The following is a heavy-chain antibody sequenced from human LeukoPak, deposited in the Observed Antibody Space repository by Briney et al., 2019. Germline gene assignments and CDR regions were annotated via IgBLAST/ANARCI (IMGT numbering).Heavy chain of an antibody. J-gene: IGHJ4*02. CDR1: GFTFSSYW. CDR2: INTDGSST. Sequence: PGGPLRLSCAASGFTFSSYWMHWVRQAPGKGLVWVSHINTDGSSTSYADPVKGRFTTSRDNAKTTLYLQMNSLRAEDTAVYYCVRDHPGIGIDYWGQGTLVTVSS. D-gene: IGHD2-15*01. V-gene: IGHV3-74*01. CDR3: VRDHPGIGIDY.